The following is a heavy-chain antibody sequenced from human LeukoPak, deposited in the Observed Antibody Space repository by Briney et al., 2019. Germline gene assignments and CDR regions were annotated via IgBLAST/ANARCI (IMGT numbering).Heavy chain of an antibody. D-gene: IGHD3-3*01. CDR2: ISSSSSYI. CDR3: ASSPYYDFWSGYYGFDP. J-gene: IGHJ5*02. CDR1: GFTFSSYS. Sequence: GGSLRLSCAASGFTFSSYSMNWVRQAPEKGLEWVSSISSSSSYIYYADSVKGRFTISRDNAKNSLYLQMNSLRAEDTAVYYCASSPYYDFWSGYYGFDPWGQGTLVTVSS. V-gene: IGHV3-21*01.